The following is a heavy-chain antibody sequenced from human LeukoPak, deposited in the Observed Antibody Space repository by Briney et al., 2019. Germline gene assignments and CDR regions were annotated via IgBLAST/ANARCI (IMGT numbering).Heavy chain of an antibody. J-gene: IGHJ4*02. CDR3: AREGIAFDY. Sequence: PSKTLSLTCTVSGGSISSYYWSWIRQPPGKGLEWIGYIYYSGSTNYNPSLKSRVTISVDTSKNQFSLKLSSVTAADTAVYYCAREGIAFDYWGQGTLVTVSS. D-gene: IGHD6-13*01. CDR1: GGSISSYY. V-gene: IGHV4-59*01. CDR2: IYYSGST.